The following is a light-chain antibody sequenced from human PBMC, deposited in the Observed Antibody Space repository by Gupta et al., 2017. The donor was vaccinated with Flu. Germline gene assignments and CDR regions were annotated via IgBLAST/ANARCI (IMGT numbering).Light chain of an antibody. CDR2: DVT. CDR1: SNDVGGSNR. V-gene: IGLV2-11*01. J-gene: IGLJ1*01. CDR3: SSHAGRVTWV. Sequence: SAPTQPPSVSGSPGQSVTIPCTGPSNDVGGSNRVSWYQQRPGKAPKLILFDVTERPSGVPDRFSGSKSGNTASLTISGLQADDEADYYCSSHAGRVTWVFGTGTTVTVL.